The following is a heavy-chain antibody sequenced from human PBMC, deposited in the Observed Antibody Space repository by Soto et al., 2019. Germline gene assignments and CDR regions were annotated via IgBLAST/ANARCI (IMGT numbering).Heavy chain of an antibody. CDR1: GFSLSTSGMC. CDR2: IDWDDDK. Sequence: SGPTLVNPTQTLTLTCTFSGFSLSTSGMCVSWIRQPPGKALEWLALIDWDDDKYYSTSLKTRLTISKDTSKNQVVLTMTNMDPVDTATYYCARVASSYYYDSSGYGAYYYYYGMDVWGQGTTVTVSS. CDR3: ARVASSYYYDSSGYGAYYYYYGMDV. V-gene: IGHV2-70*01. J-gene: IGHJ6*02. D-gene: IGHD3-22*01.